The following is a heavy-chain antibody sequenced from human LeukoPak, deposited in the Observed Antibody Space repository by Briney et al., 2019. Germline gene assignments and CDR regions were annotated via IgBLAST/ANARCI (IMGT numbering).Heavy chain of an antibody. CDR2: IYYSGST. CDR3: ARGRTTSLSYFNY. Sequence: SETLSLTCTVSGGTISSYYWSWIRQPPGKGLEWIGYIYYSGSTNYNPSLKSRVTISVDTSKNQFSLKLSSVTAADSAVYYCARGRTTSLSYFNYWGQGTLVTVSS. J-gene: IGHJ4*02. V-gene: IGHV4-59*01. D-gene: IGHD1-1*01. CDR1: GGTISSYY.